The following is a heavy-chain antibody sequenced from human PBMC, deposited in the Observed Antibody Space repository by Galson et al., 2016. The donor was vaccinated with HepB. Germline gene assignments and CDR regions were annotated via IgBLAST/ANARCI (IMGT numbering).Heavy chain of an antibody. V-gene: IGHV3-53*01. CDR2: IYSGGTT. J-gene: IGHJ4*02. CDR3: ARDPPAAGSRTWG. D-gene: IGHD2-8*01. Sequence: SLRLSCAISGLTVSNNYMRWVRQAPGKGLEWVSLIYSGGTTRYADSVKGRFTISRDKSKNTLFLQMNSLRADDTAVYYCARDPPAAGSRTWGWGQGTLVTVSS. CDR1: GLTVSNNY.